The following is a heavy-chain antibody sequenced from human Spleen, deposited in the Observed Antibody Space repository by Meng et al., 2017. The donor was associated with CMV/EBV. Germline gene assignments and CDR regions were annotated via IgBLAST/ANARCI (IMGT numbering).Heavy chain of an antibody. D-gene: IGHD2-2*01. CDR1: GFTFSSYG. Sequence: GGSLRLSCAASGFTFSSYGIHWVRQAPGKGLEWVAFIGYDGNIKYYPDSVKGRFTISRDNSKNTVYLHMNSLRPEDTAVYYCAISLLVVPAAYDYWGQGTLVTVSS. J-gene: IGHJ4*02. V-gene: IGHV3-30*02. CDR2: IGYDGNIK. CDR3: AISLLVVPAAYDY.